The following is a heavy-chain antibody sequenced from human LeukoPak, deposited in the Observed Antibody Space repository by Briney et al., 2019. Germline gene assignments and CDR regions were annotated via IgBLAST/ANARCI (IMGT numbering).Heavy chain of an antibody. Sequence: GGSLRLSCAASGFIFSKYDMHWVRQGTGKGLEWVSAIETAGEIHYAGSVKGRFTISRENAKNSLYLQMNSLRAGDTAVYYCVRDYSGENVFDIWGQGTTVTVSS. CDR3: VRDYSGENVFDI. CDR1: GFIFSKYD. CDR2: IETAGEI. D-gene: IGHD3-16*01. J-gene: IGHJ3*02. V-gene: IGHV3-13*04.